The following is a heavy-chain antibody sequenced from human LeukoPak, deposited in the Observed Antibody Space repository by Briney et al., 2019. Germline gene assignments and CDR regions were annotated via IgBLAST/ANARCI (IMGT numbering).Heavy chain of an antibody. Sequence: SETLSLTCAVYGGSFSGHYRSWIRQPPGKGLEWIGEINHGGITTYNPSLKSRVTMSVDTSKNQFSLKLSSVTAADTAVYYCARGGSINRSLKYWGQGNLVTVSS. CDR2: INHGGIT. CDR3: ARGGSINRSLKY. V-gene: IGHV4-34*01. J-gene: IGHJ4*02. CDR1: GGSFSGHY. D-gene: IGHD2-15*01.